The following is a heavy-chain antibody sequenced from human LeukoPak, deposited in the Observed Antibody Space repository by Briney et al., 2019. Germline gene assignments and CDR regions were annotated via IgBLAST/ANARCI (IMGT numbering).Heavy chain of an antibody. J-gene: IGHJ4*02. V-gene: IGHV3-21*01. CDR3: ARKYYYDCSGYWVFDY. CDR2: ISGSSSYI. CDR1: GFTFSSYS. D-gene: IGHD3-22*01. Sequence: SGGSLRLSCAASGFTFSSYSMNWVRQAPGKGLEWVSSISGSSSYIYYADSVKGRFTISRDNAKNSLYLQMNSLRAEDTAVYYCARKYYYDCSGYWVFDYWGQGTLVTVSS.